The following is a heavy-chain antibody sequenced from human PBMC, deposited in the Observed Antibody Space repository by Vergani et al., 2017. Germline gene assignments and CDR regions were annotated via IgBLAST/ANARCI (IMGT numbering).Heavy chain of an antibody. CDR1: GGSISSYY. V-gene: IGHV4-59*12. D-gene: IGHD2-8*01. Sequence: QVQLQESGPGLVKPSETLSLTCTVSGGSISSYYWSWIRQPPGKGLEWIGYIYYSGSTYYNPSLKSRVTISVDTSKNQFSLKLSSVTAADTAVYYCARAPPYCTNGVCYFASLDYWGQGTLVTVSS. J-gene: IGHJ4*02. CDR2: IYYSGST. CDR3: ARAPPYCTNGVCYFASLDY.